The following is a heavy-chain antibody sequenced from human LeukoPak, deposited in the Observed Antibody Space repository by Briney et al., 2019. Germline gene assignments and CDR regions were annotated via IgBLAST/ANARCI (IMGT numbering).Heavy chain of an antibody. CDR1: GFTFSNAW. J-gene: IGHJ4*02. D-gene: IGHD1-26*01. CDR2: IKQDGSEK. V-gene: IGHV3-7*01. CDR3: ARDTRTFDY. Sequence: GGSLRLSCAASGFTFSNAWMNWVRQAPGKGLEWVANIKQDGSEKYYVDSVKGRFTISRDNAKNSLFLQMNSLRAEDTAVYYCARDTRTFDYWGQGTLVTVSS.